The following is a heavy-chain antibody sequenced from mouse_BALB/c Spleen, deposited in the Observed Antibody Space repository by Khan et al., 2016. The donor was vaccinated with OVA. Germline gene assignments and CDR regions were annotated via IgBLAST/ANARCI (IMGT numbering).Heavy chain of an antibody. Sequence: VHLVESGPGLVAPSQSLSITCTVSGFSLTSYGVHWVRQPPGKGLEWLGVIWAGGSTNYNSALLSRLSIIKDNSKSQVFLKMNSLQTDDTDMYYCDRLEDIWGQGTTLTVSA. CDR2: IWAGGST. J-gene: IGHJ2*01. V-gene: IGHV2-9*02. CDR1: GFSLTSYG. CDR3: DRLEDI. D-gene: IGHD1-3*01.